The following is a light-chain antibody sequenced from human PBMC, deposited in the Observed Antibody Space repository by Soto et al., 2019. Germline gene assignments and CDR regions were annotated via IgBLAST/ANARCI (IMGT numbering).Light chain of an antibody. Sequence: EIVVTQSPGTLSLSPGERATLSCRASQSVSSSYLAWYQQKPGQAPRLRIEGESSRATGIPDMFSGSGSGTDFALNISRLEPEECEVYYCQQYGSSPRLTFGQGTKVEIK. CDR1: QSVSSSY. CDR2: GES. J-gene: IGKJ1*01. V-gene: IGKV3-20*01. CDR3: QQYGSSPRLT.